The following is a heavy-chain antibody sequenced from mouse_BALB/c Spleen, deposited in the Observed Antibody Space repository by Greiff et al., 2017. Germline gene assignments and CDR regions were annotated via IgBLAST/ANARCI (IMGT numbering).Heavy chain of an antibody. Sequence: EVQLQQSGAELVRSGASVKLSCTASGFNIKDYYMHWVKQRPEQGLEWIGWIDPENGDTEYAPKFQGKATMTADTSSNPAYLQLSSLTYEDTAVYYCNAYGNYDCLFAYWGQGTLVTVSA. J-gene: IGHJ3*01. CDR2: IDPENGDT. V-gene: IGHV14-4*02. D-gene: IGHD2-1*01. CDR3: NAYGNYDCLFAY. CDR1: GFNIKDYY.